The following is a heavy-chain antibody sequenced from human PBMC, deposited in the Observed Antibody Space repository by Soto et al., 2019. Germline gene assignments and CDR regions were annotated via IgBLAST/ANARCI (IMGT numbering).Heavy chain of an antibody. J-gene: IGHJ6*02. CDR3: ARTSSSEYYYYYGMDV. CDR2: IYYSGST. CDR1: GGSLNSYY. V-gene: IGHV4-59*01. Sequence: PSETLSLTCTVSGGSLNSYYWSWIRQPPGKGLEWIGYIYYSGSTNYNPSLKSRVTISVDTSKNQFSLKLSSVTAADTAVYYCARTSSSEYYYYYGMDVWGQGTTVTVSS. D-gene: IGHD6-6*01.